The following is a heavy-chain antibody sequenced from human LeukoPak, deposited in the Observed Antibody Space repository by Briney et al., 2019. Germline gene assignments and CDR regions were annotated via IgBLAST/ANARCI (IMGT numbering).Heavy chain of an antibody. J-gene: IGHJ3*02. D-gene: IGHD6-13*01. CDR2: ISSSSSTI. V-gene: IGHV3-11*04. CDR3: ARGIQSAAAYGAFDI. CDR1: GFTFSDDYY. Sequence: NPGGSLRLSCAASGFTFSDDYYMSWIRQAPGKGLEWVSYISSSSSTIYYADSVKGRFTISRDNAKNSLYLQMNSLRAEDTAVYYCARGIQSAAAYGAFDIWGQGTMVTVSS.